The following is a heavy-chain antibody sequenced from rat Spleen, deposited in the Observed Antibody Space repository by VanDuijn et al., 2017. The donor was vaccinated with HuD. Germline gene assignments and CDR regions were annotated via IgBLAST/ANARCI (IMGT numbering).Heavy chain of an antibody. J-gene: IGHJ4*01. V-gene: IGHV3-1*01. CDR3: AKTTVAYYYVMDA. D-gene: IGHD1-3*01. CDR1: VYSITNNY. CDR2: ISYSGST. Sequence: EVQLQESGPGLVKPSQSLSLTCSVTVYSITNNYWGWIRKFPGSKMECIGHISYSGSTSYNPSLKSRISITRDTSKNQFFLQVNSVNTEDTATYYCAKTTVAYYYVMDAWGQGASVTVSS.